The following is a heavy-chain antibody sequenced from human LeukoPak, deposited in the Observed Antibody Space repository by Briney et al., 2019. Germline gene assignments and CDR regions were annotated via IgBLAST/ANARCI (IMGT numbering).Heavy chain of an antibody. D-gene: IGHD5-18*01. V-gene: IGHV4-34*01. CDR2: INHSGST. Sequence: SETLSLTCAVSGGSFSGYYWSWIRQPPGRGLEWIGEINHSGSTNYNPSLKSRVTISVDTSKNQFSLKLSSVTAADTAVYYCARGRYSYGPDYWGQGTLVTVSS. CDR1: GGSFSGYY. J-gene: IGHJ4*02. CDR3: ARGRYSYGPDY.